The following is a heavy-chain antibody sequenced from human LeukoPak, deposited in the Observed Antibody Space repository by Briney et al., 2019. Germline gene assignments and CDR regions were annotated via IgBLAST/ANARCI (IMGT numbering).Heavy chain of an antibody. CDR3: ARTQIAAAILGFDAFDI. V-gene: IGHV3-21*01. Sequence: KSGGSLRLSCAASGFTFSSYTMNWVRQAPGKGPEWVSSITSSSSYIYYADSVKGRFTISRDNAKNSLYLQMSSLRAEDTAVYYCARTQIAAAILGFDAFDIWGQGTMVTVSS. D-gene: IGHD6-13*01. CDR2: ITSSSSYI. J-gene: IGHJ3*02. CDR1: GFTFSSYT.